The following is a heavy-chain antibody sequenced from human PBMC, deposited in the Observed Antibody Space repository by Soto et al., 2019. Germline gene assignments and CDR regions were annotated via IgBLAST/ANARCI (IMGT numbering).Heavy chain of an antibody. CDR2: ISGSGGST. CDR1: GFTFSSYA. CDR3: AKFTAPAGTNAHCYFGLDV. J-gene: IGHJ6*02. D-gene: IGHD6-13*01. V-gene: IGHV3-23*01. Sequence: GGSLRLSCAASGFTFSSYAMSWVRQAPGKGLEWGSAISGSGGSTYYADSVKGRFTISRDNSKNTLYLQMNSLRAEDTAVYYCAKFTAPAGTNAHCYFGLDVWGQGTTVTVSS.